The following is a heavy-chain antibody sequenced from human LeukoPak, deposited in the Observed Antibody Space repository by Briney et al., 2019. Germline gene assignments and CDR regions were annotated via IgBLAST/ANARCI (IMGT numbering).Heavy chain of an antibody. J-gene: IGHJ6*02. CDR2: IYYSGST. D-gene: IGHD3-10*01. Sequence: SETLSLTCTVSGGSISSYYWRWVRQPPGKGVGWVGYIYYSGSTNYKPSLKSRVTITVDTSKNPFSLKLSSVTAADTAVYYCARVPVWFGELGGRNYYYYYGMDVWGQGTTVTVSS. V-gene: IGHV4-59*13. CDR1: GGSISSYY. CDR3: ARVPVWFGELGGRNYYYYYGMDV.